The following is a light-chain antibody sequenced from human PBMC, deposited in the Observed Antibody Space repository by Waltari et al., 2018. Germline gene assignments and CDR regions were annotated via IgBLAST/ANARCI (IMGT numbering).Light chain of an antibody. Sequence: EIVLTQSPTTLSVSPGARATLSCRASQSVSSNLAWYQQKPGQPPRLLISGASTRAAGIPARFSGSGSATEFTLTISSLQSEDFAVYYCHQYNNWPPITFGQGTRLEIK. CDR3: HQYNNWPPIT. CDR1: QSVSSN. V-gene: IGKV3-15*01. J-gene: IGKJ5*01. CDR2: GAS.